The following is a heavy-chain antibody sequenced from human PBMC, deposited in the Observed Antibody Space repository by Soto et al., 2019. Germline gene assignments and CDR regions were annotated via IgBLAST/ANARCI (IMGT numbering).Heavy chain of an antibody. D-gene: IGHD1-26*01. V-gene: IGHV4-30-4*01. CDR2: IYYDGST. CDR3: VRGTNCKTTSTCYRYFDF. CDR1: NISITTDLDY. J-gene: IGHJ4*01. Sequence: PSETLSLTCTVSNISITTDLDYWGWVRQPPGKGLEWIGYIYYDGSTYYNPSLKTLVDMSIDSSQNQFSLRLDSVTGADTALYYCVRGTNCKTTSTCYRYFDFWGRGTLVTVSS.